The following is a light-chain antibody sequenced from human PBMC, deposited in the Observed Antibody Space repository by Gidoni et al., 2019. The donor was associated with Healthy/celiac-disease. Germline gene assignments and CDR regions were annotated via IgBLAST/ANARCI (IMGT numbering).Light chain of an antibody. CDR2: GAS. CDR3: QQYGSSPLT. Sequence: EFVLTQSPGTLSLSPGERATLSCRASQSVSSSYLAWYQQKPGQAPRLLIYGASSRATGIPDRCSGSGSGTDFTLTSSRLEPEDFAVYYCQQYGSSPLTFGQGTRLEIK. CDR1: QSVSSSY. J-gene: IGKJ5*01. V-gene: IGKV3-20*01.